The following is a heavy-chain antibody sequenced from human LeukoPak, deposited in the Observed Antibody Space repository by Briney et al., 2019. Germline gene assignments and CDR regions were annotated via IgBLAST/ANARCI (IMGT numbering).Heavy chain of an antibody. V-gene: IGHV3-7*01. CDR2: IMHDGSDQ. D-gene: IGHD2-2*02. J-gene: IGHJ4*02. CDR1: GFIFSSYW. Sequence: PGGSLRLSCAASGFIFSSYWMGWVRQAPRKGLEWVANIMHDGSDQYYVDSVKGRFTISRDNAKNSLYLQMNSLRAEDTAVFHCARLYCTSSSCYNPFDYWGQGTLVTVSS. CDR3: ARLYCTSSSCYNPFDY.